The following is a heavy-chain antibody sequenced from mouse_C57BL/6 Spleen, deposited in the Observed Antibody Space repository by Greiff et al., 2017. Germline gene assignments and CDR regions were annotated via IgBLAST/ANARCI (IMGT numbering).Heavy chain of an antibody. J-gene: IGHJ3*01. V-gene: IGHV7-3*01. D-gene: IGHD2-4*01. Sequence: DVHLVESGGGLVQPGGSLSLSCAASGFTFTDYYMSWVRQPPGKALEWLGFIRNKANGYTTEYSASVKGRFTISRDDSQSILYLQMHALRAVYSATYYCASPDYEYDGSPFAYWGQGTLVTVSA. CDR1: GFTFTDYY. CDR2: IRNKANGYTT. CDR3: ASPDYEYDGSPFAY.